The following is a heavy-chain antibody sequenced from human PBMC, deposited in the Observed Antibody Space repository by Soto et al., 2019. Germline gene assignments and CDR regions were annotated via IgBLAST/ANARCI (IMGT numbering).Heavy chain of an antibody. J-gene: IGHJ4*02. D-gene: IGHD6-6*01. Sequence: GESLKISCKGSGYSFTSYWIGWVRQMPGKGLEWMGIIYPGDSDTRYSPSFQGQVTISADKSISTAYLQWSSLKASDTAMYYCARAPIIAARSHYFDYWGQGTLVTVSS. CDR2: IYPGDSDT. CDR1: GYSFTSYW. CDR3: ARAPIIAARSHYFDY. V-gene: IGHV5-51*01.